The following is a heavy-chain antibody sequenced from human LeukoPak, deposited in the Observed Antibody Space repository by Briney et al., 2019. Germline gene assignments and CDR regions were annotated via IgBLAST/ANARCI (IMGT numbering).Heavy chain of an antibody. D-gene: IGHD3-22*01. CDR3: ARADETMIVLFDY. CDR1: GYTFTGYY. J-gene: IGHJ4*02. CDR2: INPNSGGT. Sequence: GASVKVSCKASGYTFTGYYMHWVRQAPGQGLEWMGWINPNSGGTNYAQKFQGRVTMTRDTSISTAYMELRSLRSDDTAVYYCARADETMIVLFDYWGQGTLATVSS. V-gene: IGHV1-2*02.